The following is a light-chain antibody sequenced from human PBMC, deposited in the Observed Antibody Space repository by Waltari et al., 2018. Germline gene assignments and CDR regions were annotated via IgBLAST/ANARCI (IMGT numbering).Light chain of an antibody. Sequence: DIQMTQSPASLSASLGDRATIPCRASQGISSSLAWYQQKPGKAPKLLIYAASSWQSGVPSRFSGSGSGTDFTLTISRLQPEDFATYYCQQDDRFPVPFGQGTRLEIK. CDR3: QQDDRFPVP. CDR2: AAS. J-gene: IGKJ5*01. V-gene: IGKV1-12*01. CDR1: QGISSS.